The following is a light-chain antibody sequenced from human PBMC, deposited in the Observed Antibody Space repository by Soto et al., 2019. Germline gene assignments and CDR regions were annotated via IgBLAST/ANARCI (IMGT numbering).Light chain of an antibody. CDR2: DAF. CDR1: QSIGNY. V-gene: IGKV3-11*01. Sequence: TVLTQSPATLSLSPGERATLSCKASQSIGNYLGWFQQKPGQAPRLLIDDAFNRATGIPARFTGSGSGSDFTLTISSLEPEDVGVYYCQQRYNWPLTFGGGTKVEIK. J-gene: IGKJ4*01. CDR3: QQRYNWPLT.